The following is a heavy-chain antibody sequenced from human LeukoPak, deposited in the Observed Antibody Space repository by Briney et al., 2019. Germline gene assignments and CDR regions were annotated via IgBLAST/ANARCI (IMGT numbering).Heavy chain of an antibody. CDR1: GYTFTSYY. CDR3: ARDLRTAMVRFDWFDP. J-gene: IGHJ5*02. D-gene: IGHD5-18*01. CDR2: INPSGGST. Sequence: GASVKVSCKASGYTFTSYYMHWVRQAPGQGLEWMGIINPSGGSTSYAQKFQGGVTMTRDTSTSTVYMELSSLRSEDTAVYYCARDLRTAMVRFDWFDPWGQGTLVTVSS. V-gene: IGHV1-46*01.